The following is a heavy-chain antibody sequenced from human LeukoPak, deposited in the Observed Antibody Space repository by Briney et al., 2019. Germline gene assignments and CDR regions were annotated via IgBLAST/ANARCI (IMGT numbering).Heavy chain of an antibody. CDR1: GGSFSGYY. V-gene: IGHV4-34*01. J-gene: IGHJ4*02. CDR3: ARGVVWWELHY. Sequence: SETLSLTCAVYGGSFSGYYWSWIRQPPGKGLEWIGEINHSGSTNYNPSLKSRVTISVDTSKNQFSLKLSSVTAADTAVYYCARGVVWWELHYWGQGTLVTVSS. D-gene: IGHD1-26*01. CDR2: INHSGST.